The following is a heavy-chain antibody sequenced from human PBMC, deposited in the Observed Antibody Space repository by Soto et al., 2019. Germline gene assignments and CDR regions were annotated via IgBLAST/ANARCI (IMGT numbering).Heavy chain of an antibody. CDR3: AETGQILWGRFDY. CDR2: LYYSGST. V-gene: IGHV4-39*01. Sequence: QLQLQESGPGLVKPSETLSLTCTVSGGSITRSSYFWGWIRQAPGKGLEWIGSLYYSGSTHYNPSLKSRVTMSVDTSKNQFSLELYSVTAADTAVYYCAETGQILWGRFDYWGPGILVTVSS. J-gene: IGHJ4*02. D-gene: IGHD3-10*01. CDR1: GGSITRSSYF.